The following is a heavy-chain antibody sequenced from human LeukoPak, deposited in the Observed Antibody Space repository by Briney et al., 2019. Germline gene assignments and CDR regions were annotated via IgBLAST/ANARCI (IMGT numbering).Heavy chain of an antibody. Sequence: ASVKVSCKTSGYTFSRHGITWVRQAPGQGLEWMGWVSGYNSNTNYAQNVQGRVTMTTDTSTNTAYMELRSLRSDDTAVYYCAKDIHPGLDSGASCCFDYWGQGTPVTVSS. CDR3: AKDIHPGLDSGASCCFDY. V-gene: IGHV1-18*01. J-gene: IGHJ4*02. D-gene: IGHD3-22*01. CDR2: VSGYNSNT. CDR1: GYTFSRHG.